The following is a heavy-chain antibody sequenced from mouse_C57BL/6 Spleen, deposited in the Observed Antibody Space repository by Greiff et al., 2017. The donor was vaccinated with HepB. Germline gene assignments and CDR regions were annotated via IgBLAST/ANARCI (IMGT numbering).Heavy chain of an antibody. CDR2: IHPNSGST. J-gene: IGHJ4*01. Sequence: QVQLQQPGAELVKPGASVKLSCKASGYTFTSYWMHWVKQRPGQGLEWIGMIHPNSGSTNYNEKFKSKATLTVDKSSSTAYIQLSSLTSEDSAVYYCARHDGYYEAMDYWGQGTSVTVSS. D-gene: IGHD2-3*01. CDR1: GYTFTSYW. CDR3: ARHDGYYEAMDY. V-gene: IGHV1-64*01.